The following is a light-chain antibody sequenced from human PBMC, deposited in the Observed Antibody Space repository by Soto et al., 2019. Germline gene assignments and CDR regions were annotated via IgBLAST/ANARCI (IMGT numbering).Light chain of an antibody. CDR1: QGITNY. CDR2: AAS. Sequence: TQSPSSLSASVGDRVTITCRASQGITNYLAWYQQKPGKVPKLLIYAASSLQSGVPSRFSGSGSGTDFTLTISSLQPEGVATYYCQKYNSARWTFGQGTKVDIK. CDR3: QKYNSARWT. J-gene: IGKJ1*01. V-gene: IGKV1-27*01.